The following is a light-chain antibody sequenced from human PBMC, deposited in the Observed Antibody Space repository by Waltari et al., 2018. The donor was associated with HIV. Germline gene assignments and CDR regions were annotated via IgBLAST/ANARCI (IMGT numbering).Light chain of an antibody. CDR1: NIGSKS. CDR2: DDS. V-gene: IGLV3-21*02. J-gene: IGLJ2*01. Sequence: SYVLTQAPSVSVAPGQTASITCGGNNIGSKSVHWYQQKPGQAPVLVVYDDSDGPSVIPERFSGSNAGNTATLTISRVEAGDESDYYCQVWNNSGDHSGGVFGGGTKLTVL. CDR3: QVWNNSGDHSGGV.